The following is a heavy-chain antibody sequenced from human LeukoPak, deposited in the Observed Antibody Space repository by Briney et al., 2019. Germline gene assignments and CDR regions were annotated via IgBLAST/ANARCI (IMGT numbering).Heavy chain of an antibody. CDR1: GDSFSSNSVT. D-gene: IGHD2-2*01. CDR2: TYYRSTWYN. V-gene: IGHV6-1*01. Sequence: SQTLSLTCAISGDSFSSNSVTWNWIRQSPSRGLEWLGRTYYRSTWYNDYAVSVRGRITVNPDTSKNQFSLHLNSVTPENTAVYYCARRLTQYDCFDPWGRGILVTVSS. J-gene: IGHJ5*02. CDR3: ARRLTQYDCFDP.